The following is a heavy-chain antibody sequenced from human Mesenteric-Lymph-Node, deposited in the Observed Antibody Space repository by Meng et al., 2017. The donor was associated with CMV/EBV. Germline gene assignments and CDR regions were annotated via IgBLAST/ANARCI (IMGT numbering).Heavy chain of an antibody. D-gene: IGHD6-13*01. V-gene: IGHV4-34*01. CDR1: GGSFSGYY. J-gene: IGHJ4*02. CDR3: ARGYSSSWSYYFDY. CDR2: INHSGST. Sequence: SETLSLTCAVYGGSFSGYYWSWIRQPPGKGLEWIGEINHSGSTNYNPSLKSRVTISVDTSKNQFSLKLSSVTAADTAVYYCARGYSSSWSYYFDYWGQGTLVTVSS.